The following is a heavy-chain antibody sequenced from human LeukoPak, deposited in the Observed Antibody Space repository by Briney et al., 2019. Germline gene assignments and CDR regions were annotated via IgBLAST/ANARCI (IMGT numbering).Heavy chain of an antibody. CDR3: ARHLLTTVTRVGWFDP. CDR1: GGSFSSYY. Sequence: PSETLSLTCAVYGGSFSSYYWGWIRQPPGKGLEWIGSIYYSGSTYYNPSLKSRVTISVDTSKNQFSLKLSSVTAADTAVYYCARHLLTTVTRVGWFDPWGQGTLVTVSS. CDR2: IYYSGST. V-gene: IGHV4-39*01. D-gene: IGHD4-17*01. J-gene: IGHJ5*02.